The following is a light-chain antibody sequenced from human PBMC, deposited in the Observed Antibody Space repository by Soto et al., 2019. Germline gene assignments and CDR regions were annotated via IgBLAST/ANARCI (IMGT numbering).Light chain of an antibody. CDR1: EDINNY. J-gene: IGKJ2*01. CDR2: DGS. V-gene: IGKV1-33*01. Sequence: DIEMTQSPPSLSASVGDRVTITCQASEDINNYLRWDQQKAGKAPKLLIYDGSNLETGVSSRFSGSRYGTHFTFTISSLQHEDIATYYCQQYDSLPYNFGQGTTLEIK. CDR3: QQYDSLPYN.